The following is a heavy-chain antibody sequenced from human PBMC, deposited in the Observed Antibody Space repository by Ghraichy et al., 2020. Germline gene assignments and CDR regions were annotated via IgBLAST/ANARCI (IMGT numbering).Heavy chain of an antibody. CDR2: MNPNSGNT. J-gene: IGHJ4*02. CDR1: GYTFTSYD. CDR3: ARGYCSCDTCYPAY. V-gene: IGHV1-8*01. D-gene: IGHD2-15*01. Sequence: SVKVSCKASGYTFTSYDINWVRQATGQGLEWVGGMNPNSGNTGYAQKFQGRVTMTRNTSISTAYMELSSLRSEDTAVYYCARGYCSCDTCYPAYWGQGTLVTVSS.